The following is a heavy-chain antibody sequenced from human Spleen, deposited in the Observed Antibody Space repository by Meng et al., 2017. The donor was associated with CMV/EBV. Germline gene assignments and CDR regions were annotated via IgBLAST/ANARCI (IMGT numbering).Heavy chain of an antibody. J-gene: IGHJ4*02. V-gene: IGHV4-30-2*01. Sequence: DSIRSGPYSWSWIRQPPGKGLEWLGYVYSTGTTFDNPSLKSRVTISVDKFKNQFSLKLTSVTAADTAVYYCARGRRDGYHHYYCDHWGQGILVTVSS. CDR3: ARGRRDGYHHYYCDH. D-gene: IGHD5-24*01. CDR1: DSIRSGPYS. CDR2: VYSTGTT.